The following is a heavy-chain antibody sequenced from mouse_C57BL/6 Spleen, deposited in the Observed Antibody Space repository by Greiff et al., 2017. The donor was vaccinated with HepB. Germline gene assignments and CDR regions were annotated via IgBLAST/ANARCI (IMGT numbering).Heavy chain of an antibody. V-gene: IGHV1-69*01. CDR3: ARDGSSYVGYFDV. Sequence: QVQLQQSGAELVMPGASVKLSCKASGYTFTSYWMHWVKQRPGQGLEWIGEIDPSDSYTNYNQKFKGKSTLTVDKSSSTAYMQLSSLTSEDSAVYYCARDGSSYVGYFDVWGTGTTVTVSS. CDR2: IDPSDSYT. J-gene: IGHJ1*03. CDR1: GYTFTSYW. D-gene: IGHD1-1*01.